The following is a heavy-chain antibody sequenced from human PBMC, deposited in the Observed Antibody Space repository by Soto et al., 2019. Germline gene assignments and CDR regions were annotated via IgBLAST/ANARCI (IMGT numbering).Heavy chain of an antibody. CDR1: GGSISSMSYY. CDR2: IYYSGST. CDR3: ARLHYDYVWGGTY. D-gene: IGHD3-16*01. Sequence: SETLSLTCTVSGGSISSMSYYWGWIRQPPGKGLEWIGSIYYSGSTYYNPSLKSRVTISVDTSKNQFSLKLSSVTAADTAVYYCARLHYDYVWGGTYWGQGTLVTVSS. J-gene: IGHJ4*02. V-gene: IGHV4-39*01.